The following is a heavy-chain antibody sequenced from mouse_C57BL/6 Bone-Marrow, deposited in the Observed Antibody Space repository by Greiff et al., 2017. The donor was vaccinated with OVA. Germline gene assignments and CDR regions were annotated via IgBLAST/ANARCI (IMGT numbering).Heavy chain of an antibody. CDR2: IDPANGNT. Sequence: VQLKQSVAELVRPGASVKLSCTASGFNIKNTYMHWVKQRPEQGLEWIGRIDPANGNTKYAPKFQGKATITADTSSNTAYLQLSSLTSEDTAIYYCASAAYGNYGYFDYWGQGTTLTVSS. V-gene: IGHV14-3*01. CDR3: ASAAYGNYGYFDY. J-gene: IGHJ2*01. D-gene: IGHD2-1*01. CDR1: GFNIKNTY.